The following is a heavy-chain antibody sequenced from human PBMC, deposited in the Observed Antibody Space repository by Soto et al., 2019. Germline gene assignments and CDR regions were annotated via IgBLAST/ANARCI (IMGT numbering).Heavy chain of an antibody. Sequence: SVKVSCKASGGTFSSYAISWVRQAPGQGLEWMGGIIPIFGTANYAQKFQGRVTITADESTSTAYMELSSLRSEDTAVYYCARSIVVGTALDYWGQGTLVTVSS. CDR2: IIPIFGTA. CDR1: GGTFSSYA. J-gene: IGHJ4*02. V-gene: IGHV1-69*13. D-gene: IGHD2-21*02. CDR3: ARSIVVGTALDY.